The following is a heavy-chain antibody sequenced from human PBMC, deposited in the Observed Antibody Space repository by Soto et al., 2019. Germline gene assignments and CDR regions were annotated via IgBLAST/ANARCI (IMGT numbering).Heavy chain of an antibody. Sequence: PASGFTVSSNYMSWVRQAPGKGLEWVSVIYSGGSTYYADSVKGRFTISRDNSKNTLYLQMNSLRAEDTAVYYCARDRIAVAGNPEYFQHWGQGTLVTVS. D-gene: IGHD6-19*01. V-gene: IGHV3-66*01. J-gene: IGHJ1*01. CDR3: ARDRIAVAGNPEYFQH. CDR2: IYSGGST. CDR1: GFTVSSNY.